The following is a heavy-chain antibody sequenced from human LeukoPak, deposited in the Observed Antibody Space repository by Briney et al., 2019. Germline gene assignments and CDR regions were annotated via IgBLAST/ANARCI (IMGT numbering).Heavy chain of an antibody. D-gene: IGHD6-19*01. CDR1: GFTFSSYS. CDR3: ARDPIAVAGSKIFDY. V-gene: IGHV3-48*01. Sequence: GSLRLSCAASGFTFSSYSMNWVRQAPGKGLEWVSYISSSSSSTIYYADSVKGRFTISRDNAKNSLYLQMNSLRAEDTAVYYCARDPIAVAGSKIFDYWGQGTLVTVSS. J-gene: IGHJ4*02. CDR2: ISSSSSSTI.